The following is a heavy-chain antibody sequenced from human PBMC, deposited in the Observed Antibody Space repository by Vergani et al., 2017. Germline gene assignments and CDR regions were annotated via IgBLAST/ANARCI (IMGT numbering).Heavy chain of an antibody. D-gene: IGHD3-3*01. CDR2: ISGSGGST. V-gene: IGHV3-23*01. CDR3: AGGAKGYYDFWSGYFDYFDY. CDR1: GFTFSSYA. Sequence: EVQLLESGGGLVQPGGSLRLSCAASGFTFSSYAMSWVRQAPGKGLELVSAISGSGGSTYYADSVKGRFTISRDNSKNTLYLQMNSLRAEDTAVYYCAGGAKGYYDFWSGYFDYFDYWGQGTLVTVSS. J-gene: IGHJ4*02.